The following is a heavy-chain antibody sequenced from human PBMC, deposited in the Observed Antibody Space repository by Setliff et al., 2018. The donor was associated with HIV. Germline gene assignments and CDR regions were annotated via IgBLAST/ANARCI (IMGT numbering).Heavy chain of an antibody. Sequence: ASVKVSCKVSGYILTELSRHWVRQAPGKGLEWMGGFDPEDGETISAQKFQGRVTMTEDTSTDTAYMELRSLTFEDTAIYYCARDGRFDYDSSGYAGPEFDQWGQGTLVTVSS. CDR1: GYILTELS. CDR3: ARDGRFDYDSSGYAGPEFDQ. CDR2: FDPEDGET. V-gene: IGHV1-24*01. J-gene: IGHJ4*02. D-gene: IGHD3-22*01.